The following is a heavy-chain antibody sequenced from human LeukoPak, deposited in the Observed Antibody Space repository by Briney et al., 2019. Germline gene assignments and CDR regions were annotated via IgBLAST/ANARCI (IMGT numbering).Heavy chain of an antibody. Sequence: APVKVSCKASGYTFTSYYMHWVRQAPGQGLEWMGIINPSGGSTSYAQKFQGRVTMTRDMSTSTVYMELSSLRSEDTAVYYCARDRSSGYYSDWGQGTLVTVSS. D-gene: IGHD3-22*01. J-gene: IGHJ4*02. CDR2: INPSGGST. CDR3: ARDRSSGYYSD. V-gene: IGHV1-46*01. CDR1: GYTFTSYY.